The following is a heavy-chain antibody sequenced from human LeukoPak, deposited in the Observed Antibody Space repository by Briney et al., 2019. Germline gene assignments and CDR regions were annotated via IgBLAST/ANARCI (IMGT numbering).Heavy chain of an antibody. CDR1: GFTFSASW. Sequence: GGSLRLSCAASGFTFSASWMHWVRQVPGKGLVWVSRINTDGNITNYADSVKGRFTISRDNANNMLYLLMNSLRVDDTAVYYCVRALLATSDYWGQGTLVTVSS. J-gene: IGHJ4*02. CDR3: VRALLATSDY. CDR2: INTDGNIT. V-gene: IGHV3-74*01.